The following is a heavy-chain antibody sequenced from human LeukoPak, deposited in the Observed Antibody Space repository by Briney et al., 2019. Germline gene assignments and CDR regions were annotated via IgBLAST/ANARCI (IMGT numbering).Heavy chain of an antibody. CDR1: GGSISSYY. D-gene: IGHD1-26*01. CDR3: ARVTGGSYSLADFDY. V-gene: IGHV4-59*01. Sequence: PSETLSLTCTVSGGSISSYYWSWIRQPPGKGLEWIGYIYYSGSTLYNPSLKSRVTISVDTSKNQFSLRLSSVTAADTAVYYCARVTGGSYSLADFDYWGQGTLVTVSS. J-gene: IGHJ4*02. CDR2: IYYSGST.